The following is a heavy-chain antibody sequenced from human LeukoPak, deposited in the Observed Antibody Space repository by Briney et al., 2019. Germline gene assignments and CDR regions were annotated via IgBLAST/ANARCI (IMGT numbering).Heavy chain of an antibody. D-gene: IGHD5-24*01. V-gene: IGHV4-34*01. CDR2: INHSGST. CDR1: SHSITNNY. Sequence: TSETLSLTCTVSSHSITNNYFGWIRQSPGKGLEWIGEINHSGSTNYNPSLKSRVTISVDTSKNQFSLKLSSVTAADTAVYYCARGNGRDGYTEPSDWFDPWGQGTLVTVSS. J-gene: IGHJ5*02. CDR3: ARGNGRDGYTEPSDWFDP.